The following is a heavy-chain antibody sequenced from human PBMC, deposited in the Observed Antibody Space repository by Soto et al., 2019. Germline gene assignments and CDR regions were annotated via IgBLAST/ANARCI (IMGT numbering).Heavy chain of an antibody. J-gene: IGHJ5*02. D-gene: IGHD2-2*02. V-gene: IGHV4-30-2*01. CDR1: GGSISSGGYS. Sequence: SETLSLTCAVSGGSISSGGYSWSWIRQPPGKGLEWIGYIYHSGSTYYNPSLKSRVTISVDRSKNQFSLKLSSVTAADTAVYYCARVGDYCSSHSGYTRSARGWFDPWGQGTLVTVSS. CDR3: ARVGDYCSSHSGYTRSARGWFDP. CDR2: IYHSGST.